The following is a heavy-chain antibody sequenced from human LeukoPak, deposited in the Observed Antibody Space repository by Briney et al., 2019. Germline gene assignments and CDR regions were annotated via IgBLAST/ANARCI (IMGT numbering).Heavy chain of an antibody. Sequence: GGSLRLSCAASGFTFSSYGMHWVRQAPGKGLEWVAVISYDGSNKYYADSVKGRFTISRDNSKNTLYLQMNSLRAEDTAVYYCAKDVAITGFGEDAFDIWGQGTMVTVSS. CDR1: GFTFSSYG. CDR2: ISYDGSNK. J-gene: IGHJ3*02. V-gene: IGHV3-30*18. D-gene: IGHD3-16*01. CDR3: AKDVAITGFGEDAFDI.